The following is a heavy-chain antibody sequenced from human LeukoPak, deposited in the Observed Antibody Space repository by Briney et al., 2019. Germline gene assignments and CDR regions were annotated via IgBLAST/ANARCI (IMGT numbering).Heavy chain of an antibody. CDR2: ISSSGSTI. V-gene: IGHV3-11*01. Sequence: GGSLRLSCAASGFTFNGYSMSWIRQAPGKGLEWVSYISSSGSTIYYADSVKGRFTISRDNAKNSLYLQMNSLRAEDTAVYYCARTRGYSYGTDAFDIWGQGTMVTVSS. J-gene: IGHJ3*02. CDR1: GFTFNGYS. CDR3: ARTRGYSYGTDAFDI. D-gene: IGHD5-18*01.